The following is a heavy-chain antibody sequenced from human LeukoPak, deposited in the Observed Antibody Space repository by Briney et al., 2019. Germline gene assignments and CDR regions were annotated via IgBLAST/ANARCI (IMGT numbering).Heavy chain of an antibody. D-gene: IGHD1-14*01. V-gene: IGHV4-39*07. CDR2: IYYSGST. CDR1: GGSISSSSYY. CDR3: ARLWRGTRGYYYFMDV. Sequence: SETLSLTCTVSGGSISSSSYYWGWIRQPPGKGLEWIGSIYYSGSTYYNPSLKSRVTISVDTSKTQFSLKLSSVTAADTAVYYCARLWRGTRGYYYFMDVWGKGTTVTISS. J-gene: IGHJ6*03.